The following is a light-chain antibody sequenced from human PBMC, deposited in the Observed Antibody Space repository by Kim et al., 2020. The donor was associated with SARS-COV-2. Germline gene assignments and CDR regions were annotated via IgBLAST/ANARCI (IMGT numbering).Light chain of an antibody. CDR3: QLYGSSPLMYT. CDR1: NGVNSDV. CDR2: GAY. Sequence: PGERATPNVRASNGVNSDVLAWYQQIPGQPPGVRILGAYSRATVIPDRLSGGGSGTDFTLAISRLEPEDFAVYYCQLYGSSPLMYTFRQGTKLKIK. J-gene: IGKJ2*01. V-gene: IGKV3-20*01.